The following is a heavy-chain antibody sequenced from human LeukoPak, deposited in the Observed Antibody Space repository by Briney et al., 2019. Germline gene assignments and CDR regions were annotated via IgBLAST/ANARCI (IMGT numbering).Heavy chain of an antibody. Sequence: PSETLSLTCSVSDGSISGHYWSWIRQPPEKGLEWIGSIDYSGSTNNNPSLKSRVTISVDTSNNQLSLKLTSVTAADTAVYYCARESPVRDGYFYYYYMDVWGKGTTVTISS. CDR1: DGSISGHY. CDR2: IDYSGST. J-gene: IGHJ6*03. D-gene: IGHD5-24*01. V-gene: IGHV4-59*11. CDR3: ARESPVRDGYFYYYYMDV.